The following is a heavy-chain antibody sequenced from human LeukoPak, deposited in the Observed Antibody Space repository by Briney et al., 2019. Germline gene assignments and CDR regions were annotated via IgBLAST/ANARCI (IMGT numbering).Heavy chain of an antibody. Sequence: PGGSLRLSCAASGFTFSSYAMSWVRQPPVKGLEWIGEINHSGSTNYNPSLKSRVTISVDTSKNQFSLKLSSVTAADTAVYYCARAQDTIFGVVIKPRDAFDIWGQGTMVTVSS. CDR3: ARAQDTIFGVVIKPRDAFDI. CDR2: INHSGST. V-gene: IGHV4-34*01. D-gene: IGHD3-3*01. J-gene: IGHJ3*02. CDR1: GFTFSSYA.